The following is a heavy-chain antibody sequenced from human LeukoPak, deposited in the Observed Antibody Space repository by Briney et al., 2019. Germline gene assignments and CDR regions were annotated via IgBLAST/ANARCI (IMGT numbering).Heavy chain of an antibody. Sequence: SETLSLTCTVSGGSISSYYWSWIRQPAGKGLEWIGRIYTSGSTNYNPSLKSRVTMSVDTSKKQVSLKLNSVTAVDMAVYYCARATGTTRNAFDIWGQGTMVTVSS. CDR3: ARATGTTRNAFDI. V-gene: IGHV4-4*07. CDR1: GGSISSYY. CDR2: IYTSGST. D-gene: IGHD1-7*01. J-gene: IGHJ3*02.